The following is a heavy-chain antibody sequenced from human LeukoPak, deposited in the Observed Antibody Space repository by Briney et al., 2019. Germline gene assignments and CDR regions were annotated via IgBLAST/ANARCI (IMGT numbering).Heavy chain of an antibody. J-gene: IGHJ6*03. V-gene: IGHV4-39*07. CDR2: IYYSGST. CDR3: ASSMVRGVHYYYYYMDV. Sequence: PSETLSLTCTVSGGSISSSSYYWGWIRQPPGKGLEWIGSIYYSGSTYYNPSLKSRVTISVDTSKNQFSLKLSSVTAADTAVYYCASSMVRGVHYYYYYMDVWGKGTTVTVSS. CDR1: GGSISSSSYY. D-gene: IGHD3-10*01.